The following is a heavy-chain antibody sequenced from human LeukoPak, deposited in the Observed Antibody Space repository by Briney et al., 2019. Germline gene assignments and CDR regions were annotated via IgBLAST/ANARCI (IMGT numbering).Heavy chain of an antibody. V-gene: IGHV4-59*01. CDR3: ARVVDYYDSSGYYYAFDI. Sequence: SETLSLTCTVSGGSISSYYWSWIRQPPGKGLEWIGYIYYSGSTNYNPSLKSRVTISVDTSKNQFSLKLSSVTAADTAVYYCARVVDYYDSSGYYYAFDIWGQGTMVTVSS. CDR1: GGSISSYY. CDR2: IYYSGST. D-gene: IGHD3-22*01. J-gene: IGHJ3*02.